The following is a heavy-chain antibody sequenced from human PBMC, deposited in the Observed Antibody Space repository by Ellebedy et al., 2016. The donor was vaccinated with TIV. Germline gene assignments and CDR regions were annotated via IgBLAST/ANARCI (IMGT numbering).Heavy chain of an antibody. CDR3: ATRGHSIGWFAD. CDR2: ISGRGEST. D-gene: IGHD3-22*01. J-gene: IGHJ5*02. V-gene: IGHV3-23*01. CDR1: GFIFSDYA. Sequence: PGGSLRLSCATSGFIFSDYAISWVRQPPGKGLEWVSTISGRGESTFAADSVKGRFTISRDFSKRTVYLQMNSLRVEGTAVYFCATRGHSIGWFADWGQGTLVTVSS.